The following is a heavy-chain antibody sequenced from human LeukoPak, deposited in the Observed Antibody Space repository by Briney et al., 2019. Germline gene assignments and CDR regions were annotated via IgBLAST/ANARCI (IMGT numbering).Heavy chain of an antibody. D-gene: IGHD4-17*01. J-gene: IGHJ5*02. CDR2: IYRGDST. CDR3: TNPPTVTKIRFDP. V-gene: IGHV3-53*01. Sequence: PGGSLRLSCAASGFTVSRKYMSWVRQAPGKGLEWVSVIYRGDSTYYADSVKGRFTISRDNSKNTLYLQMNSLRAEDTAVYYCTNPPTVTKIRFDPWGQGTLVTVSS. CDR1: GFTVSRKY.